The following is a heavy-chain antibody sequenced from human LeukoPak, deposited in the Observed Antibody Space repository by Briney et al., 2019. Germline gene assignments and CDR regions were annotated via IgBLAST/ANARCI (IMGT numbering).Heavy chain of an antibody. CDR1: GGSFSGYY. D-gene: IGHD2-15*01. V-gene: IGHV4-34*01. Sequence: SETLSLTCAVYGGSFSGYYWSWIRQPPGRGLEWIGEINHSGSTNYNPFLKSRVTISVDTSKNQFSLKLSSVTAADTAVYYCARVGYCSGGSCYGLDYWGQGTLVTVSS. J-gene: IGHJ4*02. CDR3: ARVGYCSGGSCYGLDY. CDR2: INHSGST.